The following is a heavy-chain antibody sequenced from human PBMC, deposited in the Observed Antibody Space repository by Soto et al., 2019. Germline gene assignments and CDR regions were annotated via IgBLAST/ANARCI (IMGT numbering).Heavy chain of an antibody. J-gene: IGHJ5*02. CDR2: HYSGGST. Sequence: GGSLRLSCAISGFCVSSNYLSWVRQSPGEGLEWVSVHYSGGSTYYADSVQGRFTISRDKSNNTLYLQMRRVRAEDTAVYFCARHRHPRGTVGATSPLDPWGQGTQVTVPS. D-gene: IGHD1-26*01. CDR3: ARHRHPRGTVGATSPLDP. V-gene: IGHV3-53*01. CDR1: GFCVSSNY.